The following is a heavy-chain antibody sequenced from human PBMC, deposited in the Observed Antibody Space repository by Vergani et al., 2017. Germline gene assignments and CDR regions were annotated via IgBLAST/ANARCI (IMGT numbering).Heavy chain of an antibody. D-gene: IGHD5-24*01. CDR3: AKDHVMATINAFDI. Sequence: QVQLVESGGGVVQPGRSLRLSCAASGFTFSSYAMHWVRQAPGKGLEWVAVISYDGSNKYYADSVKGRFTISRDNSKNTLYLQMNSLRAEDTAVYYCAKDHVMATINAFDIWGQGTMVTVSS. J-gene: IGHJ3*02. CDR1: GFTFSSYA. V-gene: IGHV3-30-3*01. CDR2: ISYDGSNK.